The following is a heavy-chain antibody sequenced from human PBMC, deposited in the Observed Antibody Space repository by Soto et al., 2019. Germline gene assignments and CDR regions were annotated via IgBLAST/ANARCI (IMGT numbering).Heavy chain of an antibody. CDR3: ERGVTTISSNNFFDP. V-gene: IGHV4-4*02. CDR1: GTSITTNDW. J-gene: IGHJ5*02. CDR2: IHHRGNP. D-gene: IGHD1-1*01. Sequence: SETLSLTCTVSGTSITTNDWWTWVRQPPGKGLEWIGEIHHRGNPSYNPSLRSRVTISVDNSKNQFSLTVTSLTAADTAVYYCERGVTTISSNNFFDPWGQGALVTVSS.